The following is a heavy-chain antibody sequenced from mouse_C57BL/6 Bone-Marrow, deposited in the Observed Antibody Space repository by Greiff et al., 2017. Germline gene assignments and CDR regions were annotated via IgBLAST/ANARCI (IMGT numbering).Heavy chain of an antibody. CDR3: ARGGMVTAYYYAMDY. D-gene: IGHD2-2*01. J-gene: IGHJ4*01. CDR1: GYTFTSYW. Sequence: QVQLQQPGAELVKPGASVKLSCKASGYTFTSYWMQWVKQRPGQGLEWIGEIDPSDSYTNYTQKFKGKATLTVDTSSSTAYMQLSSLTSEDSAVYYCARGGMVTAYYYAMDYWGQGTSVTVSS. CDR2: IDPSDSYT. V-gene: IGHV1-50*01.